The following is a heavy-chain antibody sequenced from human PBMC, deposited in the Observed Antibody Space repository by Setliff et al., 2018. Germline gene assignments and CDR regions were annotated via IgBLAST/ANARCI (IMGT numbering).Heavy chain of an antibody. CDR1: GFPITSGYY. Sequence: SETLSLTCAVSGFPITSGYYWGWIRQPPGKGLEWIGSIYHSGSSYYNSSLRSRVTISVDTSKNQFSLILRSVTAADTAVYYCARGRMRGSCSGPSCTYDPFDIWGQGTPVTVSS. CDR2: IYHSGSS. D-gene: IGHD2-2*01. CDR3: ARGRMRGSCSGPSCTYDPFDI. V-gene: IGHV4-38-2*01. J-gene: IGHJ3*02.